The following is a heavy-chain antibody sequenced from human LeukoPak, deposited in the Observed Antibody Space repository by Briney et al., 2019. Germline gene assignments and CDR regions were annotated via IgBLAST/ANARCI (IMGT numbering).Heavy chain of an antibody. CDR2: ISSSSSYI. CDR1: ALTPATDI. D-gene: IGHD6-19*01. V-gene: IGHV3-21*01. J-gene: IGHJ3*02. CDR3: ATELGWDYFDN. Sequence: RGSLRLSSSPAALTPATDIINSVCQAPGKGLEWVSSISSSSSYIYYADSLKGRFTISRDNAKNSLYLQLNSLRAEDTAVYYCATELGWDYFDNWGQGTMVTVSS.